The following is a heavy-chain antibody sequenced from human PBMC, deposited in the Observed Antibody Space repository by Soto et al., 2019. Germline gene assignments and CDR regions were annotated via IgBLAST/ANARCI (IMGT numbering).Heavy chain of an antibody. Sequence: QITLKEPGPTLVKPTQTLTLTCTFSGFSLSTVGVGVGWIRQPPGRALEWLALIYWDNDKRYSPSLKSRLTITKDTSKNHVVLTMTNMNPVDTATYYCAHKRGSGSYYGAFDYWGQGTLVTVSS. D-gene: IGHD1-26*01. V-gene: IGHV2-5*02. CDR2: IYWDNDK. J-gene: IGHJ4*02. CDR3: AHKRGSGSYYGAFDY. CDR1: GFSLSTVGVG.